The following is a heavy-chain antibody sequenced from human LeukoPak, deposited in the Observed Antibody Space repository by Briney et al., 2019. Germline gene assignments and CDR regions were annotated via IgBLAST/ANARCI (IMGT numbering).Heavy chain of an antibody. CDR1: GFTFSYYA. D-gene: IGHD3-10*01. CDR2: VFGLDHRT. CDR3: AKDWASMVLDY. J-gene: IGHJ4*02. Sequence: HPGGSLRLSCAASGFTFSYYAMTWVRQAPGKGLEWVSTVFGLDHRTSYADSVKGRFTISRDNSKNTLYLQMNSLRAEDTAVYYCAKDWASMVLDYWGQGTLVSVSS. V-gene: IGHV3-23*01.